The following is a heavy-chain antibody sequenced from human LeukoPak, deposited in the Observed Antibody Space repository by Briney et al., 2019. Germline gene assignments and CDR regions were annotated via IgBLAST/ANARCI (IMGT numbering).Heavy chain of an antibody. V-gene: IGHV4-39*07. CDR1: GGSISSSSYY. CDR3: ARGNYGQTTYFDY. CDR2: IYYSGST. J-gene: IGHJ4*02. Sequence: SETLSLTCTVSGGSISSSSYYWGWIRQSPGKGLEWIGSIYYSGSTYYNPSLKSRVTISVDTSKNQFSLKLSSVTAADTAVYYCARGNYGQTTYFDYWGQGTLVTVSS. D-gene: IGHD3-10*01.